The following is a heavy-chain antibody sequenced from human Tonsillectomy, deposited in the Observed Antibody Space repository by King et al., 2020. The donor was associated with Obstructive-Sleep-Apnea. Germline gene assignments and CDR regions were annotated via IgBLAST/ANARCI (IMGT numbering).Heavy chain of an antibody. CDR1: GGSFSGYY. Sequence: VQLQQWGAGLWKPSETLSFTCAVYGGSFSGYYWIWIRQPPGKGLEWIGEINLNGRTNYNPSTKSRLTISVDTSKNQFSLKLSSVTAADTAVYYCATTTYYYDSSDDYWGQGTLVTVSS. V-gene: IGHV4-34*01. CDR2: INLNGRT. CDR3: ATTTYYYDSSDDY. J-gene: IGHJ4*02. D-gene: IGHD3-22*01.